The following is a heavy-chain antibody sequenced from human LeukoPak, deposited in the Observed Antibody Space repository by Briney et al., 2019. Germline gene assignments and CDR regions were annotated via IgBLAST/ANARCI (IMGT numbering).Heavy chain of an antibody. J-gene: IGHJ5*02. CDR2: IFSDGNT. CDR1: GDSIRKHH. D-gene: IGHD3/OR15-3a*01. CDR3: ARGHFDLNL. V-gene: IGHV4-59*08. Sequence: SETLSLTCSVSGDSIRKHHWTWIRQPPGKGLEWIAFIFSDGNTNYSPSLKSRLTISLDTSNNQFSLKLTSVTAADTAVYYCARGHFDLNLWGQGTLVTVSS.